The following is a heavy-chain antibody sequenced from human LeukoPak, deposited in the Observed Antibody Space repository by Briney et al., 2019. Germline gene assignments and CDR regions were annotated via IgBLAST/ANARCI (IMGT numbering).Heavy chain of an antibody. CDR1: GGSISSSTYY. J-gene: IGHJ4*02. CDR3: ASRISKAGFD. CDR2: IYYTGKT. Sequence: PSETLSLTCTVSGGSISSSTYYWGWSRQSPWKGLEWIGSIYYTGKTYYNPSLKSRVTMSMDTSENQFSLRLTSVTAADTAVYYCASRISKAGFDWGQGTQVTVSS. D-gene: IGHD6-13*01. V-gene: IGHV4-39*07.